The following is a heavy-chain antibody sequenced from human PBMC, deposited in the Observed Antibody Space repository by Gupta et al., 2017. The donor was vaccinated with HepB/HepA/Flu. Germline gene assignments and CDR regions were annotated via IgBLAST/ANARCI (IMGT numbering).Heavy chain of an antibody. D-gene: IGHD3-3*01. J-gene: IGHJ2*01. CDR3: ARDLERAMTIFGGVKNDWYFDL. CDR1: GRTFSSYA. CDR2: FMPIFGTA. Sequence: QVQLVQSGAEVNKPGSSVKCSCTATGRTFSSYAISWLRQAPGQGLEWMGGFMPIFGTANYAQKFQGRVTITADESTSTAYMELSRLRSEDTAVYDCARDLERAMTIFGGVKNDWYFDLWGRGTLVTGSS. V-gene: IGHV1-69*01.